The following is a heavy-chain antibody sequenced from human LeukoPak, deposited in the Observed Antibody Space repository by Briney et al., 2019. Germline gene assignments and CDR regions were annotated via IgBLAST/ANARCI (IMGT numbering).Heavy chain of an antibody. CDR1: GGSISTGSFY. CDR3: ATDRVYGVSSPAFDN. Sequence: SETLSLTCTVSGGSISTGSFYWSWVRQPAGKGLEWIGRSYTGGSGMYNPSLMSRVSISLDTSKNQFSLKLSSVTAADTGIYYCATDRVYGVSSPAFDNWGQGTLVTVSS. V-gene: IGHV4-61*02. CDR2: SYTGGSG. D-gene: IGHD4-17*01. J-gene: IGHJ4*02.